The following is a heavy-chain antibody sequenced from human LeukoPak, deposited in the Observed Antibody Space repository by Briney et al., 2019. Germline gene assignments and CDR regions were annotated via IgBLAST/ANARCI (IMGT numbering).Heavy chain of an antibody. V-gene: IGHV3-23*01. CDR2: ISGSGGST. J-gene: IGHJ4*02. Sequence: GGSLRLSCAASGFTFSSYAMSWVRQAPGKGLEWVAVISGSGGSTYYADSVKGRFTISRDNSKNTLYLQMNSLRAEDTAVYYCAKTTIAALPPYYFDYWSLGTLVTVSS. CDR1: GFTFSSYA. D-gene: IGHD6-6*01. CDR3: AKTTIAALPPYYFDY.